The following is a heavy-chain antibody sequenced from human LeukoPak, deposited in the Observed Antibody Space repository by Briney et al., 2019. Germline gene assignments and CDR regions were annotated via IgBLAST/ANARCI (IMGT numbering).Heavy chain of an antibody. CDR3: ASPPGGRDSSANDAFDI. CDR1: GYTFTSYD. CDR2: MNPNSGNI. Sequence: ASVKVSCKASGYTFTSYDINWVRQATGQGLEWMGWMNPNSGNIGYAQKFQGRVTMTRNTSISTAYMELSSLRSEDTAVYYCASPPGGRDSSANDAFDIWGQGTMVTVSS. J-gene: IGHJ3*02. V-gene: IGHV1-8*01. D-gene: IGHD3-22*01.